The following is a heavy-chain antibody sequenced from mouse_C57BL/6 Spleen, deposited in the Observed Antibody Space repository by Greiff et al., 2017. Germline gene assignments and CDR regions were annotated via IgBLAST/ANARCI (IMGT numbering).Heavy chain of an antibody. CDR1: GYAFSSSW. J-gene: IGHJ2*01. V-gene: IGHV1-82*01. CDR3: ARENYYGSSPLYYFDY. D-gene: IGHD1-1*01. CDR2: IYPGDGDT. Sequence: VQLQQSGPELVKPGASVKISCKASGYAFSSSWMNWVKQRPGKGLEWIGRIYPGDGDTNYNGKFKGKATLTADKSSSTAYMQLSSLTSEDSAVYFCARENYYGSSPLYYFDYWGQGTTLTVSS.